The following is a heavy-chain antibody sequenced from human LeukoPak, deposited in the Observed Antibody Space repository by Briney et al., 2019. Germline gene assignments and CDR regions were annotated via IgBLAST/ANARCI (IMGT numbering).Heavy chain of an antibody. CDR1: GFTFSSYS. J-gene: IGHJ4*02. V-gene: IGHV3-21*01. Sequence: GGSLRLSCAASGFTFSSYSMNWVRQAPGKGLEWVSSISSSSSYIYYADSVKGRFTISRDNAKNSLYLQMNSLRAEDTAVYYCARDRRIVGATFFDYWGQGTLVTVSS. CDR2: ISSSSSYI. D-gene: IGHD1-26*01. CDR3: ARDRRIVGATFFDY.